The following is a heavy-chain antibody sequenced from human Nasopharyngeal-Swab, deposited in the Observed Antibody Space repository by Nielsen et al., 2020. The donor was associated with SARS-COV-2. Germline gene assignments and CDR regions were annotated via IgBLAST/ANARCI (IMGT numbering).Heavy chain of an antibody. V-gene: IGHV3-48*02. CDR3: ARDTTYDFWSGYYRGLDY. CDR2: ISSSSSTI. J-gene: IGHJ4*02. Sequence: GESLKISCAASGFTFSSYSMNWVRQAPGKGLEWVSYISSSSSTIYYADSVKGRFTISRDNAKNSLYLQMNSLRDEDTAVYYCARDTTYDFWSGYYRGLDYWGQGTLVTVSS. CDR1: GFTFSSYS. D-gene: IGHD3-3*01.